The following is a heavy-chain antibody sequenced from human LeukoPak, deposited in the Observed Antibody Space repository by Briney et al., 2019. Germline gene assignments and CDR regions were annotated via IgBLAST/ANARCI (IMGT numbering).Heavy chain of an antibody. Sequence: PGGSLRLSCAASGFTFSRYAIHWVRQAPGKGLEWVADVKEDGSDKYYGDSVKGRFTISRDNAKNSVYLQMNSLSPEDTAIYFCATLAFDSWGRGTLVTVSS. V-gene: IGHV3-7*01. CDR2: VKEDGSDK. CDR3: ATLAFDS. CDR1: GFTFSRYA. J-gene: IGHJ4*02. D-gene: IGHD3-3*02.